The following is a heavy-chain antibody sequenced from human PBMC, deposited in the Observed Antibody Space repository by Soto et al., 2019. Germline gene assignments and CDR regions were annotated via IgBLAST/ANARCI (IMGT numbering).Heavy chain of an antibody. V-gene: IGHV3-33*01. Sequence: GGSLRLSCAASGFTFSSYGMHWVRQAPGKGLEWVAVIWYDGSNKYYADSVKGRFTISRDNSKNTLYLQMNSLRAEDTAVYYCARGLEEELKNAFDIWGQGTMVTVSS. CDR1: GFTFSSYG. J-gene: IGHJ3*02. D-gene: IGHD1-26*01. CDR3: ARGLEEELKNAFDI. CDR2: IWYDGSNK.